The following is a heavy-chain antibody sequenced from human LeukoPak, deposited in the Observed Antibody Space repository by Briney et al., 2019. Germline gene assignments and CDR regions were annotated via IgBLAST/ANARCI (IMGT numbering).Heavy chain of an antibody. D-gene: IGHD3-3*01. Sequence: GGSLRLSCAASGFTFSSYSMNWVRQAPGKGLEWVSSISSSSSYIYYADSVKGRFTISRDNAKNSLYLQMNSLRAEDTAVYYCARSSPAITIFGVVMFDYWGQGTLVTVSS. J-gene: IGHJ4*02. CDR1: GFTFSSYS. V-gene: IGHV3-21*01. CDR2: ISSSSSYI. CDR3: ARSSPAITIFGVVMFDY.